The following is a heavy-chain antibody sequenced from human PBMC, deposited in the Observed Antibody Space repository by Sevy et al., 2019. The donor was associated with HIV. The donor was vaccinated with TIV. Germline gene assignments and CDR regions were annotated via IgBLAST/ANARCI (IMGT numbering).Heavy chain of an antibody. Sequence: GGSLRLSCAASGFTFSSYGMHWVRQAPGKGLERVAVIWYDGSNKYYADSVKGRFTISRDNSKNTLYLQMNSLRAEDTAVYYCARDGDITMVRGVTCFDYWGQGTLVTVSS. V-gene: IGHV3-33*01. J-gene: IGHJ4*02. CDR3: ARDGDITMVRGVTCFDY. CDR2: IWYDGSNK. D-gene: IGHD3-10*01. CDR1: GFTFSSYG.